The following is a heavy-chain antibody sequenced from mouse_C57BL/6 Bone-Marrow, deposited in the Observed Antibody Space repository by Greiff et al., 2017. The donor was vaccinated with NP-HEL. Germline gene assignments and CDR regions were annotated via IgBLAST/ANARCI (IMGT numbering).Heavy chain of an antibody. CDR3: RGINLLLPYWYIDV. J-gene: IGHJ1*03. CDR2: ISSGGDYI. D-gene: IGHD1-1*01. CDR1: GFTFSSYA. Sequence: EVKLMESGEGLVKPGGSLKLSCAASGFTFSSYAMSWVRQTPEKRLEWVAYISSGGDYIYYADTLKGRFTISRDNTRNTLYLQMSSLKSEDTAMNYCRGINLLLPYWYIDVWGTGTTVTVSS. V-gene: IGHV5-9-1*02.